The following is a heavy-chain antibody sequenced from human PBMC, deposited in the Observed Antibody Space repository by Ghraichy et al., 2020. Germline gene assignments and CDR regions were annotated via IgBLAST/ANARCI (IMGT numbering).Heavy chain of an antibody. J-gene: IGHJ4*02. V-gene: IGHV3-30*02. Sequence: LSLTCAASGFSFRDHGMQWVRQAPGKGLEWVAFIRYDGSNEYYADSVKGRFTISRDNSKNTLYLQMNSLRAEDTAVYYCAKDQAGGYYDFWSGHDYWGQGTLVTVSS. CDR3: AKDQAGGYYDFWSGHDY. CDR1: GFSFRDHG. D-gene: IGHD3-3*01. CDR2: IRYDGSNE.